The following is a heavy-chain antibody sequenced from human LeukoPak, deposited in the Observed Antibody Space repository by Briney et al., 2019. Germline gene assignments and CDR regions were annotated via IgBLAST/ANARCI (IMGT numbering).Heavy chain of an antibody. CDR3: ARQAVRPSRFDY. D-gene: IGHD3-10*01. V-gene: IGHV3-66*04. Sequence: GGSLRLSCVVSGFTFSNYAMSWVRQAPGKGLEWVSVIYSDGSTYYADSVKGRFTISRDNSKNTLYLQMNSLRAKDTAVYYCARQAVRPSRFDYWGQGTLVTVSS. CDR2: IYSDGST. CDR1: GFTFSNYA. J-gene: IGHJ4*02.